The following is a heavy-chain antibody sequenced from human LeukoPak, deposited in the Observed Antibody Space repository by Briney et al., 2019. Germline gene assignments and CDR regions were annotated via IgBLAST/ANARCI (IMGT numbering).Heavy chain of an antibody. CDR1: GFTFSSYS. J-gene: IGHJ6*03. CDR3: AKVRADDYDIDI. CDR2: IKEDGSRK. Sequence: GGSLRLSCAASGFTFSSYSMSWVRQAPGKGLEWVSNIKEDGSRKYYVDSVKGRFTISRDNAKNTLYLQMNSLRAEDTVVYYCAKVRADDYDIDIWGKGTTVTISS. V-gene: IGHV3-7*01.